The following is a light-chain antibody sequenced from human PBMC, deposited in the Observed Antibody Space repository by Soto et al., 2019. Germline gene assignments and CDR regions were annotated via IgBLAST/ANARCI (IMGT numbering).Light chain of an antibody. J-gene: IGKJ1*01. CDR1: RDISSW. CDR3: QQYNSYAWT. CDR2: KAS. V-gene: IGKV1-5*03. Sequence: IQMTQSPSSVSASVGDRVTITCQASRDISSWLAWYQQKPGKAPKLLIYKASSLESGVPSRFSGSGSGTEFTLTISSLQPDDFATYYCQQYNSYAWTFGQGTKVDIK.